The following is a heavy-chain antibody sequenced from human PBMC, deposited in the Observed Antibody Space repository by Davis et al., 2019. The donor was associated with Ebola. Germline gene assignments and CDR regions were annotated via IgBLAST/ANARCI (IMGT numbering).Heavy chain of an antibody. V-gene: IGHV4-34*01. Sequence: MPGGSLRLSCAVYGGSFSGYYWSWIRQPPGKGLEWIGEINHSGSTKYNPSLKRRVAISGDTSKNQFSLKLSSVTAADTAVYYCARIPVITSPALGYGLDVWGKGTTVTVSS. CDR1: GGSFSGYY. CDR2: INHSGST. D-gene: IGHD5-18*01. CDR3: ARIPVITSPALGYGLDV. J-gene: IGHJ6*04.